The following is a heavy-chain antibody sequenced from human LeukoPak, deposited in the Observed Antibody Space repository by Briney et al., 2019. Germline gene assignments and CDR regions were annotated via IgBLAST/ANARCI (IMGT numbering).Heavy chain of an antibody. CDR3: ARGTSGGASTLDP. D-gene: IGHD1-1*01. CDR2: TWYDGSNK. V-gene: IGHV3-33*01. J-gene: IGHJ5*02. CDR1: GFTFKSYG. Sequence: PGGSLRLSYVASGFTFKSYGMHWVRQAPGKGLEWVAMTWYDGSNKYYAGSVKGRFTISRDNSKNTVSLQMNSLRVEDTAVYYCARGTSGGASTLDPWGQGTLATVSS.